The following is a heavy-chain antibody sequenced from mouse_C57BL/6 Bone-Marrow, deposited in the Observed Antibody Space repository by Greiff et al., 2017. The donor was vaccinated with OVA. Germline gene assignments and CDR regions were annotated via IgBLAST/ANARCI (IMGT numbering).Heavy chain of an antibody. CDR2: INPNNGGT. D-gene: IGHD1-1*01. CDR1: GYTFTDYN. J-gene: IGHJ2*01. V-gene: IGHV1-18*01. CDR3: ARAYGSSYGFDY. Sequence: EVQLQQSGPELVKPGASVKIPCKASGYTFTDYNMDWVKQSHGKSLEWIGDINPNNGGTIYNQKFKGKATLTVDKPSSTAYMELRSLTSEDSAVYYCARAYGSSYGFDYWGQGTTLTVSS.